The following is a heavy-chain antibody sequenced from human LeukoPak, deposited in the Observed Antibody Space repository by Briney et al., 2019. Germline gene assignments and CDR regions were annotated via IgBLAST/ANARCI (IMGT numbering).Heavy chain of an antibody. CDR2: ISSSSSYI. V-gene: IGHV3-21*01. Sequence: GGSLRLSCAASGSTFSSYSMNWVRQAPGKGLEWVSSISSSSSYIYYADSVKGRFTISRDNAKNSLYLQMNSLRAEDTAVYYCARDSPMTTVTTGAFDIWGQGTMVTVSS. CDR3: ARDSPMTTVTTGAFDI. D-gene: IGHD4-17*01. CDR1: GSTFSSYS. J-gene: IGHJ3*02.